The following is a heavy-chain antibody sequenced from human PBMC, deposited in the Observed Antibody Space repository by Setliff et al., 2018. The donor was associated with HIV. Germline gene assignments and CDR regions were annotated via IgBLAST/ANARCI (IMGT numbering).Heavy chain of an antibody. J-gene: IGHJ6*03. CDR2: INVGNGNT. CDR1: GYTFISYA. CDR3: ARSLERQWMVPYYMDV. V-gene: IGHV1-3*01. Sequence: ASVKVSCKASGYTFISYAIHWVRQAPGQRLEWMGWINVGNGNTKYSQNFQGRVTFTRDTFASTAYMELSSLRSEDTAVYYCARSLERQWMVPYYMDVWGKGTTVTV. D-gene: IGHD6-19*01.